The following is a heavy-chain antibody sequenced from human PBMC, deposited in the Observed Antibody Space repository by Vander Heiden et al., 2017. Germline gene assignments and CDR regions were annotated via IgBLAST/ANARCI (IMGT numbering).Heavy chain of an antibody. CDR3: TRGSTTSVY. CDR2: ISQDGITT. V-gene: IGHV3-74*01. D-gene: IGHD1-26*01. CDR1: GVSIGSYW. Sequence: EVQLVESGGGLVQPGGSLRVSCAASGVSIGSYWMSWVRQAPGKGLEWVSRISQDGITTNYADSVKGRFTISRDNAKNTLYLQINSLRVEDTALYYCTRGSTTSVYWGHGTLVTVSS. J-gene: IGHJ4*01.